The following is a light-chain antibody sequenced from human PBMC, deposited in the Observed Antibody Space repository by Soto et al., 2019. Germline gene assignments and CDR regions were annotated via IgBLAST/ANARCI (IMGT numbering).Light chain of an antibody. J-gene: IGKJ4*01. V-gene: IGKV3D-15*01. CDR2: GAS. CDR1: QDVNIY. Sequence: EIVMTQSPATLSVSAGERATLSCRASQDVNIYLAWYQQKPGQAPRLLISGASTRATGIPARFSGSGSGTEFTLTISSLQFEDVAVYYCQQYGNWPLTFGGGTNVEIK. CDR3: QQYGNWPLT.